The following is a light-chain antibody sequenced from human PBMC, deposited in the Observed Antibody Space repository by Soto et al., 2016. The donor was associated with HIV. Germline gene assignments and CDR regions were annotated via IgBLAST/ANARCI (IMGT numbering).Light chain of an antibody. Sequence: SYVLTQPPSVSVAPGQTATITCGGNKIGSKLVHWYRQRPGQAPVLVIYDDSDRPSRIPERFSGSNSGNTATLTINTVEAGDEADYYCQVWDSDRDHVVFGGGTKLNVL. CDR1: KIGSKL. CDR3: QVWDSDRDHVV. J-gene: IGLJ2*01. V-gene: IGLV3-21*02. CDR2: DDS.